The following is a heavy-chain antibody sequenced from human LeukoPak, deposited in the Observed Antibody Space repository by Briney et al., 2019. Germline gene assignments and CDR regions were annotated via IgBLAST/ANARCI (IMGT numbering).Heavy chain of an antibody. Sequence: GGSLRLSCAASGFTFSSHWMSWARQAPGKGLEWVANIKQDGSEKYYVDSVKGRFTISRDNAKSSLFLQMSSLRAEDTAVYYCARDYTPFDYWGQGTLVTVSS. CDR2: IKQDGSEK. CDR3: ARDYTPFDY. V-gene: IGHV3-7*01. J-gene: IGHJ4*02. D-gene: IGHD2-15*01. CDR1: GFTFSSHW.